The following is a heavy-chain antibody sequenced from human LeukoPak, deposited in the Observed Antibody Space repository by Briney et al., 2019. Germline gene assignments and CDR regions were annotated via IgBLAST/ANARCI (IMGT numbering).Heavy chain of an antibody. CDR2: IYYSGST. V-gene: IGHV4-59*01. J-gene: IGHJ4*02. CDR3: ARSIAPYGNTDFDY. CDR1: GGSFSGYY. D-gene: IGHD4-17*01. Sequence: SETLSLTCAVYGGSFSGYYWSWIRQPPGEGLEWIGYIYYSGSTNYNPSLKSRVTISVDTSKNQFSLKLSSVTAADTAVYYCARSIAPYGNTDFDYWGQGTLVTVSS.